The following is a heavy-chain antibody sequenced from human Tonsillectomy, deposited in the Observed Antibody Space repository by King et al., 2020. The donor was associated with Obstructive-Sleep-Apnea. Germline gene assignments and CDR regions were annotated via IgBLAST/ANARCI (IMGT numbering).Heavy chain of an antibody. V-gene: IGHV3-33*01. CDR3: ARDGESSGWYNAFDI. CDR2: MWYDGSNK. Sequence: QLVQSGGGVVQPGRSLRLSCAASGFTFSNYGMHWVRQAPGKRLEWVSLMWYDGSNKYYADSVKGRFTISRDNSKNTLYLQMNSLRAEDTAVYFCARDGESSGWYNAFDIWGQGTMVTVSS. CDR1: GFTFSNYG. J-gene: IGHJ3*02. D-gene: IGHD6-19*01.